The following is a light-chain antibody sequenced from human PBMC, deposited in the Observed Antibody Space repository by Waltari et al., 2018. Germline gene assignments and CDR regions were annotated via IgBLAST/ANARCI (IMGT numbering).Light chain of an antibody. CDR1: SSNIGSNY. Sequence: QSVLTQPPSASGTPGQRVTISCSGSSSNIGSNYVYWYQQLPGPAPKLLIYRNNQRPSGVPALFRGPKSGTSASLANSGLRSEDEADYYCATWDDSLSGWVFGGGTKLTVL. CDR2: RNN. V-gene: IGLV1-47*01. CDR3: ATWDDSLSGWV. J-gene: IGLJ3*02.